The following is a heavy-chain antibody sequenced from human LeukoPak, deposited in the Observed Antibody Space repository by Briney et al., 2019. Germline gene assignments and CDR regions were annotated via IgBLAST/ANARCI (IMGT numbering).Heavy chain of an antibody. D-gene: IGHD2-15*01. J-gene: IGHJ3*02. CDR3: ARMVIRAYCSGGSCYEHAFDI. CDR2: IYYSGST. Sequence: SETLSLTCTVSDGSISTYYWSWLRQPPGKGLEWIGYIYYSGSTNYNPSLKSRVTMSVDTSENQFSLELNSVTAADTAMYYCARMVIRAYCSGGSCYEHAFDIWGQGTMVTVSS. V-gene: IGHV4-59*08. CDR1: DGSISTYY.